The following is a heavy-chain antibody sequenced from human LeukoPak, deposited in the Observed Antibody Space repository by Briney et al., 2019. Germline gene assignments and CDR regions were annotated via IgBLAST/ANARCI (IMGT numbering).Heavy chain of an antibody. CDR3: ARPGDYGDYDDAFDI. D-gene: IGHD4-17*01. Sequence: PGGSLRLSCAASGFTFSSYWMSWVRQAPGKGLEWGANIKQDGSEKYYVDSVKGRFTISRDNAKNSLYLQMNSLRAEDTAVYYCARPGDYGDYDDAFDIWGQGTMVTVSS. J-gene: IGHJ3*02. CDR2: IKQDGSEK. CDR1: GFTFSSYW. V-gene: IGHV3-7*01.